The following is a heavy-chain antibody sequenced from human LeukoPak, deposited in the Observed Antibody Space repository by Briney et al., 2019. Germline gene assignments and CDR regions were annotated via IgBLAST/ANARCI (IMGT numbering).Heavy chain of an antibody. CDR2: INHSGST. CDR3: ARGRTLWFGELFLAYYFDY. CDR1: GGSFSGYY. V-gene: IGHV4-34*01. D-gene: IGHD3-10*01. J-gene: IGHJ4*02. Sequence: SETLSLTCAVYGGSFSGYYWSWIRQPPGKGLEWIGEINHSGSTNYNPSLKSRVTISVDTSKNQFSLKLSSVTAADTAVYYCARGRTLWFGELFLAYYFDYWGQGTLVTVSS.